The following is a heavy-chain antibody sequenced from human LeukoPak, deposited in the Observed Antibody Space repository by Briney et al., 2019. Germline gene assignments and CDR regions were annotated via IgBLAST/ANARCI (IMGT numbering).Heavy chain of an antibody. CDR2: ISGSGGST. CDR1: GFTFSSYA. J-gene: IGHJ4*02. D-gene: IGHD1-26*01. V-gene: IGHV3-23*01. CDR3: ARDQELPEYYFDY. Sequence: GGSLRLSCAASGFTFSSYAMSWVRQAPGKGLEWVSAISGSGGSTYYADSVKGRFTISRDNAKNSLYLQMNSLRAEDTAVYYCARDQELPEYYFDYWGQGTLVTVSS.